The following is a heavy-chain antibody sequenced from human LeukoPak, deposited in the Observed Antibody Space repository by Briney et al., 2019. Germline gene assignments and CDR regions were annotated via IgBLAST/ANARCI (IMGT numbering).Heavy chain of an antibody. CDR1: GYTFTGYY. Sequence: KXSCKASGYTFTGYYMHWVRQAPGQGLEWMGWINPNSGGTNYAQKFQGRVTMTRDTSISTAYLELSRLRSDDTAVYYCAGDGQLVGISLDAFNIWGQGTMVTVSS. CDR3: AGDGQLVGISLDAFNI. CDR2: INPNSGGT. V-gene: IGHV1-2*02. D-gene: IGHD6-6*01. J-gene: IGHJ3*02.